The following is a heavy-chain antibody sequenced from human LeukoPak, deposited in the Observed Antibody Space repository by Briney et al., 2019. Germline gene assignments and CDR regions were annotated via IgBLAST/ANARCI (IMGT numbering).Heavy chain of an antibody. CDR2: IHYSGST. J-gene: IGHJ6*04. Sequence: SETLSLTCTVSGGSISSYYWSWIRQPPGKGLEWIGYIHYSGSTYYNPSLKSRVTISVDTSKNQFSLKLSSVTAADTAVYYCARHGSGRREMDVWGKGTTVTISS. CDR3: ARHGSGRREMDV. D-gene: IGHD3-10*01. V-gene: IGHV4-59*01. CDR1: GGSISSYY.